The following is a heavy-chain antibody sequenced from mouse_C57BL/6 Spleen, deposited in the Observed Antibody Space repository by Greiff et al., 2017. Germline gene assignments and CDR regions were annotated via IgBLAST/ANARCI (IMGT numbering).Heavy chain of an antibody. CDR2: INPSRGYT. CDR1: GYTFTSYW. CDR3: ARRTAKVFYYAMYY. J-gene: IGHJ4*01. Sequence: VQLPQSGAELAKPGASVKLSCKASGYTFTSYWMHWVKQRPGQGLEWIGYINPSRGYTKSNQKFKDKATLTAAQSSSTAYMQLSSLTYEDSSVYYCARRTAKVFYYAMYYWGQGTTVTVSS. D-gene: IGHD3-2*02. V-gene: IGHV1-7*01.